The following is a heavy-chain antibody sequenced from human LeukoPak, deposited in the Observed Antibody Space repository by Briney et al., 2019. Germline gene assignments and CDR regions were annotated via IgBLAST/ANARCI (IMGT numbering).Heavy chain of an antibody. CDR3: AKTGSDDYGDYGLGYYYYYMDV. J-gene: IGHJ6*03. V-gene: IGHV3-23*01. CDR1: GFTFSSYA. CDR2: ISGSGGST. Sequence: GGSLRLSCAASGFTFSSYAMSWVRQAPGKGLEWVSAISGSGGSTYYADSVKGRFTISRDNSKNTLYLQMNSLRAEDTAVYYCAKTGSDDYGDYGLGYYYYYMDVWGKGTTVTVSS. D-gene: IGHD4-17*01.